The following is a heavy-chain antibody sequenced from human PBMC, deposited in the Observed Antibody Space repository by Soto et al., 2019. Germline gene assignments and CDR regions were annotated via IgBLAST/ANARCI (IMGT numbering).Heavy chain of an antibody. CDR3: ARLGGYCTITSCYGYYGMDV. V-gene: IGHV4-39*01. CDR2: LYYSGST. J-gene: IGHJ6*02. D-gene: IGHD2-2*01. Sequence: SETLSLTCAVFGGSFSGYHWAWIRQPQGKGLEWIGTLYYSGSTYYNPSLESRVTISVDTSKNQFSLKVSSVTAADTAVYYCARLGGYCTITSCYGYYGMDVWGQGTTVTVSS. CDR1: GGSFSGYH.